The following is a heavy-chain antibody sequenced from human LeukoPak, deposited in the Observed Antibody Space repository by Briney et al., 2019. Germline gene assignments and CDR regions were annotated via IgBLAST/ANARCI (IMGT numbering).Heavy chain of an antibody. CDR3: ARVLRYFDGRSFDP. Sequence: SETLSLTCTVSGGSISGYYWSWIRQPPGKGLEWIGYIYYSGSTNYNPSLKSRVTISVDTSKNQFSLKLSSVTAADTAVYYCARVLRYFDGRSFDPWGQGTLVTVSS. CDR1: GGSISGYY. D-gene: IGHD3-9*01. J-gene: IGHJ5*02. CDR2: IYYSGST. V-gene: IGHV4-59*01.